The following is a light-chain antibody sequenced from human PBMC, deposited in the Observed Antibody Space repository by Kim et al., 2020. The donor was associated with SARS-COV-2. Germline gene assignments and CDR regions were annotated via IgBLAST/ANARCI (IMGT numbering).Light chain of an antibody. V-gene: IGKV4-1*01. Sequence: DIVMTQSPDSLAVSLGERATINCKSSQSILYSANNKNYLAWYQQKPGQPPKLLIYWASTRESGVPDRFSGSGSATDFTLTISSLQAEDVAVYYCQQYYNTLPYTFGQGTKLEI. CDR2: WAS. CDR3: QQYYNTLPYT. J-gene: IGKJ2*01. CDR1: QSILYSANNKNY.